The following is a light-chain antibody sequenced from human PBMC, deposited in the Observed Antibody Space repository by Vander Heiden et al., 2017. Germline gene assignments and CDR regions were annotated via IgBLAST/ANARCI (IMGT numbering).Light chain of an antibody. V-gene: IGKV3-20*01. CDR1: QSFSSTY. Sequence: ERGRKQGEGTLSLSHGERATLTCRGSQSFSSTYLAWYQQKPGQPPRLLIYGASNRATGVPDRFSGSGSGTDFTLTITRLEPEDFAVYYCHQYGSSLPYTFGQGTKLEIK. CDR2: GAS. J-gene: IGKJ2*01. CDR3: HQYGSSLPYT.